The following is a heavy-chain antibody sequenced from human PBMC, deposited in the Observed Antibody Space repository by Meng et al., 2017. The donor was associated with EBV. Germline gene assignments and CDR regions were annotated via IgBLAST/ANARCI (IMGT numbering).Heavy chain of an antibody. Sequence: VEAGCEVKEPGSWVKVSCKASGGTCSSYAISWVRQAPGQGLEWMGGIIPIFGTANYAQKFQGRVTITADKSTSTAYMELSSLRSEDTAVYYCARAEIAAAGRLDYWGQGTLVTVSS. V-gene: IGHV1-69*06. CDR1: GGTCSSYA. J-gene: IGHJ4*02. CDR3: ARAEIAAAGRLDY. D-gene: IGHD6-13*01. CDR2: IIPIFGTA.